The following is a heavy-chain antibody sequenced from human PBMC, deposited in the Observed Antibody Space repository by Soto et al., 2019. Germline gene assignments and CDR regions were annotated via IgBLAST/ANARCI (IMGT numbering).Heavy chain of an antibody. J-gene: IGHJ6*02. CDR3: ARHLNPIAAAGPYYYYGMHV. D-gene: IGHD6-13*01. Sequence: SETLSLTCTVSGGSISSSSYYWGWIRQPPGKGLEWIGSIYYSGSTYYNPSLKSRVTISVDTSKNQFSLKLSSVTAADTAVYYCARHLNPIAAAGPYYYYGMHVWGQGTTVTVSS. CDR1: GGSISSSSYY. CDR2: IYYSGST. V-gene: IGHV4-39*01.